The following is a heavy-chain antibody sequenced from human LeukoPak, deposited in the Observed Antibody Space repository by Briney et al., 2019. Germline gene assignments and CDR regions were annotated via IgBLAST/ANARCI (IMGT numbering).Heavy chain of an antibody. J-gene: IGHJ3*01. D-gene: IGHD2-15*01. CDR2: IYYSGST. V-gene: IGHV4-39*07. Sequence: SETLSLTCTVSGGSISSSSYYWGWIRQPPGKGLEWIGRIYYSGSTNYNPSLKSRVTISVDTSKNQFSLKLSSVTAADTAVYYCARHDIEVVVAATRDRDAFDVWGQGTMVTVSS. CDR3: ARHDIEVVVAATRDRDAFDV. CDR1: GGSISSSSYY.